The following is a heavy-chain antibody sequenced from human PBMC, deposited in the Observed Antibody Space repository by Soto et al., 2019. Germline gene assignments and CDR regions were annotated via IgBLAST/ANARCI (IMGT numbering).Heavy chain of an antibody. V-gene: IGHV3-30*18. CDR1: GFTISSYG. Sequence: GGSLRLSCAASGFTISSYGMHWVRQAPGKGREWVAVISYDGSNKYYADSVKGRFTISRDNSKNTLYLQMNSLRAEDTAVYYCAKGLYGDPYYGMDVWGQGTTVTVSS. CDR3: AKGLYGDPYYGMDV. D-gene: IGHD4-17*01. CDR2: ISYDGSNK. J-gene: IGHJ6*02.